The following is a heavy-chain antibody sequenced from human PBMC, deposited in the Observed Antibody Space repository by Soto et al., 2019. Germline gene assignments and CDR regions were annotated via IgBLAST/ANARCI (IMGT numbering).Heavy chain of an antibody. V-gene: IGHV1-18*01. CDR3: ARTTGYCTNGVCYTGWFDL. Sequence: QVQLGQSGAEVKKPGASVKVSCKASGYTFTSYGISWVRQAPGQGLEWMGWISAYNDNTNYAQQLQCSVTMTTDTSTSTAYMELRSLRSDHTAVYYCARTTGYCTNGVCYTGWFDLWGQGTMVTVSS. J-gene: IGHJ5*02. D-gene: IGHD2-8*01. CDR1: GYTFTSYG. CDR2: ISAYNDNT.